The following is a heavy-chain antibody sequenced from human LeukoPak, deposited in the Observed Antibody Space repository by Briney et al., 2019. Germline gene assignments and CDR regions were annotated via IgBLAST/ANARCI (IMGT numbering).Heavy chain of an antibody. Sequence: ASVKVSCKSSGYTFTDYYMHWVRQAPGQGLEWMGWINPKSGGTNYAQNFQGRVTMTRNTSISTAYMELSRLRSDDTAVYYCAREPVYSSGWSDGTTFDYWGQGTLVTVSS. CDR1: GYTFTDYY. D-gene: IGHD6-19*01. CDR2: INPKSGGT. CDR3: AREPVYSSGWSDGTTFDY. J-gene: IGHJ4*02. V-gene: IGHV1-2*02.